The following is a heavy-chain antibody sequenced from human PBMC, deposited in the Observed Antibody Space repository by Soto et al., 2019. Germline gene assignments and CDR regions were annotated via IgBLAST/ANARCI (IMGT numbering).Heavy chain of an antibody. J-gene: IGHJ4*02. V-gene: IGHV4-61*01. CDR1: GGSVSSGSYY. CDR3: ARDLIF. D-gene: IGHD3-3*01. Sequence: SETLSLTCTVSGGSVSSGSYYWSWIRQPPGKGLEWIGYIYYSGSTNYNPSLKSRVTISVDTSKNQFSLKLSSVTAADAAVYYCARDLIFWGQGTLVTVSS. CDR2: IYYSGST.